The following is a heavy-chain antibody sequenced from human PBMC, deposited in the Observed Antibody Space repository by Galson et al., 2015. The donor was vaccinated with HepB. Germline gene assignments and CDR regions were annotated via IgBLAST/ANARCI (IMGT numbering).Heavy chain of an antibody. V-gene: IGHV1-69*06. CDR2: IIPIFGTA. D-gene: IGHD2-15*01. J-gene: IGHJ5*02. CDR3: ARSYCSGGSCYRWFDP. Sequence: SVKVSCKASGGTFSSYAISWVRQAPGQGLEWMGGIIPIFGTANYAQKFQGRVTITADKSTSTAYMELSSLRSEDTAVYYCARSYCSGGSCYRWFDPWGQGTLVTVSS. CDR1: GGTFSSYA.